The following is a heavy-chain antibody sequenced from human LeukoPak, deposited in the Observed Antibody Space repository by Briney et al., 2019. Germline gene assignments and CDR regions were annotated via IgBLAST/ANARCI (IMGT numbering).Heavy chain of an antibody. J-gene: IGHJ5*02. CDR2: IYTGNSDT. CDR3: ARGDGSGSYPEWFDP. Sequence: GESLKISCKTSGYSFTRYWIHWVRQMPGKAPEWMGSIYTGNSDTRNSPSFQGHVTISADSSTSTAYLQWGSLKASDSAIYYCARGDGSGSYPEWFDPWGQGTLVTVSS. V-gene: IGHV5-78*01. CDR1: GYSFTRYW. D-gene: IGHD3-10*01.